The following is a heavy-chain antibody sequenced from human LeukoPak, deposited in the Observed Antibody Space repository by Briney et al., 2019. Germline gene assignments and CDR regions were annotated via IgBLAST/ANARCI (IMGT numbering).Heavy chain of an antibody. CDR1: GGSISSSSHY. V-gene: IGHV4-39*07. CDR2: INYSGST. Sequence: SETLSLTCTVSGGSISSSSHYWSWIRQPPGKGLEWIASINYSGSTYYNPSLKSRVTISVDTSKNQFSLKLSSVTAADTAVYYCARGLSRVMWGQGTLVTVSS. D-gene: IGHD2/OR15-2a*01. CDR3: ARGLSRVM. J-gene: IGHJ4*02.